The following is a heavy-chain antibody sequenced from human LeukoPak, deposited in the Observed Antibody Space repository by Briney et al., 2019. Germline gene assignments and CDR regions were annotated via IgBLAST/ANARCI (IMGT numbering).Heavy chain of an antibody. CDR3: ARTNYYDSSGYYYEGDAFDI. D-gene: IGHD3-22*01. V-gene: IGHV4-39*01. J-gene: IGHJ3*02. CDR1: GGSISSSSYY. CDR2: IYYSGST. Sequence: SETLSLTCTVSGGSISSSSYYWGWIRQPPGKGLEWIGSIYYSGSTYYNPSLKSRVTISVDTSKSQFSLKLSSVTAADTAVYYCARTNYYDSSGYYYEGDAFDIWGQGTMVTVSS.